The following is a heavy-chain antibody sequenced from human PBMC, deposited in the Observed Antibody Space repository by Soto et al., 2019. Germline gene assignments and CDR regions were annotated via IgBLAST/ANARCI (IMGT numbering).Heavy chain of an antibody. V-gene: IGHV3-30-3*01. D-gene: IGHD2-8*01. CDR1: GFTFSSYA. J-gene: IGHJ3*02. CDR2: ISYDGSNK. Sequence: QVQLVESGGGVVQPGRSLRLSCAASGFTFSSYAMHWVRQAPGKGLEWVAVISYDGSNKYYADSVKGRFTISRDNSKNTLYLQMNSLRAEDTAVYYCARGGPLITDAFDIWGQGTMVTVSS. CDR3: ARGGPLITDAFDI.